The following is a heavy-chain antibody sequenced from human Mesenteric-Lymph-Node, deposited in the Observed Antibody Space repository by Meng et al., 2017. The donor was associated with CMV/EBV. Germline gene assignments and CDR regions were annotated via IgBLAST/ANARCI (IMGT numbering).Heavy chain of an antibody. CDR2: IEPTSGRT. CDR3: VRDSGGVTNCFDP. Sequence: CNASGSTFGHYNGHWVRQARGQWLRWMGVIEPTSGRTSYAQKFKGRITLTRDTSTSTVNMELGSLTSEDTAVYFCVRDSGGVTNCFDPWGQGTLVTVSS. CDR1: GSTFGHYN. V-gene: IGHV1-46*01. J-gene: IGHJ5*02. D-gene: IGHD2-21*02.